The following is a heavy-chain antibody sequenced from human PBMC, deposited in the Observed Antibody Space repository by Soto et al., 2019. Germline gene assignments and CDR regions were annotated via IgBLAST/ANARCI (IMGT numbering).Heavy chain of an antibody. D-gene: IGHD3-3*01. Sequence: GGSLRLSCAASGFTFSDYYMSWIRQAPGKGLEWVSYISSSGSTIYYADSVKGRFTISRDNAKNSLYLQMNSLRAEDTAVYYCARSYYDFWSGYHATLMDVWGKGTTVTVSS. J-gene: IGHJ6*04. CDR1: GFTFSDYY. CDR3: ARSYYDFWSGYHATLMDV. CDR2: ISSSGSTI. V-gene: IGHV3-11*01.